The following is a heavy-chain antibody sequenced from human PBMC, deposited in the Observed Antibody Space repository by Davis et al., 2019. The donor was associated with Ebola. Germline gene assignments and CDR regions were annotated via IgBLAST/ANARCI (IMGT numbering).Heavy chain of an antibody. CDR3: AISEPPDS. CDR1: GFTFSSYS. J-gene: IGHJ4*02. V-gene: IGHV3-21*01. CDR2: ISSDSDYI. Sequence: GGSLRLSCAASGFTFSSYSMNWVRQAPGKGLEWVSSISSDSDYIYYADSAKGRFTISRDNAKNSLYLQMNSLRVEDTAVYYCAISEPPDSWGQGTLVTVSS.